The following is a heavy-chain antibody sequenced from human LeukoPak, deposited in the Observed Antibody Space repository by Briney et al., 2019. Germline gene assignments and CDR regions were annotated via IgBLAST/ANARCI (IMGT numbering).Heavy chain of an antibody. CDR1: GFSFNNYW. Sequence: GESLQISCKVSGFSFNNYWIAWVRPLPGKGLEWMGIIHPGDSDTRYRPSIQGQVTISADNSLTTAYLQWSSLKASDTATYFCARRVNYNGHYFDYWGQGTLVTVSS. CDR3: ARRVNYNGHYFDY. D-gene: IGHD1-7*01. J-gene: IGHJ4*02. V-gene: IGHV5-51*01. CDR2: IHPGDSDT.